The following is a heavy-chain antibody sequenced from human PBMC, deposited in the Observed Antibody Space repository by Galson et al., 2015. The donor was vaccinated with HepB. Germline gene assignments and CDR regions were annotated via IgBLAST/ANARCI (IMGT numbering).Heavy chain of an antibody. V-gene: IGHV4-30-2*01. D-gene: IGHD1-7*01. CDR2: IYHSKTT. Sequence: LEWIGYIYHSKTTYYNPSLKSRVTISVDRSKNMFSLKLYSVTAADTAVYYCARETGNSPYNWNYGHFDYWGPGILVTVSS. J-gene: IGHJ4*02. CDR3: ARETGNSPYNWNYGHFDY.